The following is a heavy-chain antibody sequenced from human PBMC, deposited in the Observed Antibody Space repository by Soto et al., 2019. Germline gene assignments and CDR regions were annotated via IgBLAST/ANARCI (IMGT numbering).Heavy chain of an antibody. CDR1: GYTFTGYY. CDR3: ARDLGYGSGDDYYYYGMDV. Sequence: GASVKVSCKASGYTFTGYYMHWVRQAPGQGLEWMGWINPNSGGTNYAQKFQGWVTMTRDTSISTAYMELSRLRSDDTAVYYCARDLGYGSGDDYYYYGMDVWGQGPTVTVSS. J-gene: IGHJ6*02. V-gene: IGHV1-2*04. D-gene: IGHD3-10*01. CDR2: INPNSGGT.